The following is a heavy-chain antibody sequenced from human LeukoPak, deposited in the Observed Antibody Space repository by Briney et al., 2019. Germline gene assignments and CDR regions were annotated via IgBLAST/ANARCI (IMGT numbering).Heavy chain of an antibody. CDR2: IDYSGST. J-gene: IGHJ4*02. Sequence: PSETLSLTCTVSGDSSTNSLYYWGWIRQPPGKGLEWIGSIDYSGSTYYNPSLKSRATISIDTSKNQFSLKLSSVTAADTAVYYCARDLSREFEYSSGWLDYWGQGALVTVSS. V-gene: IGHV4-39*07. CDR3: ARDLSREFEYSSGWLDY. CDR1: GDSSTNSLYY. D-gene: IGHD6-19*01.